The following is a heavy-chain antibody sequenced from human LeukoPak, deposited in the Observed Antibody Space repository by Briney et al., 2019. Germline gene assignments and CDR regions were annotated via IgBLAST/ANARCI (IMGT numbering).Heavy chain of an antibody. CDR3: ARERIVGAIGLDY. Sequence: SVKVSCKASGGTFSSYAISWVRQAPGQGLEWMGRIIPILGIAKYVQKFQGRVTITADKSTSTAYMELSSLRSDDTAVYYCARERIVGAIGLDYWGQGTLVTVSS. V-gene: IGHV1-69*04. D-gene: IGHD1-26*01. J-gene: IGHJ4*02. CDR1: GGTFSSYA. CDR2: IIPILGIA.